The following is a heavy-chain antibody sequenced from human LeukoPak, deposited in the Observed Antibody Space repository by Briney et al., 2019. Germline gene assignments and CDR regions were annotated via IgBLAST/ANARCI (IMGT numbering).Heavy chain of an antibody. CDR1: GGSISSYY. CDR2: IYYSGST. D-gene: IGHD5-18*01. J-gene: IGHJ4*02. CDR3: ARERQRGCSYAYFDY. V-gene: IGHV4-59*01. Sequence: SETLSLTCTVSGGSISSYYWSWIRQPPGKGLEWIGYIYYSGSTNYNPSLKSRVTISVDTSKNQFSLKLSSVTAADTAVYYCARERQRGCSYAYFDYWGQGTLVTVSS.